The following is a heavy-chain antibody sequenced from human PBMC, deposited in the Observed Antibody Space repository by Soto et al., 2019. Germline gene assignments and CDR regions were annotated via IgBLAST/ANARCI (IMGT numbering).Heavy chain of an antibody. V-gene: IGHV3-23*01. J-gene: IGHJ4*02. Sequence: DVQLLESGGDLVQPGGSLRLSCEVSGFTIRAYAMSWARRAPGKGLEWVAAITGRGDNTHYEESVKGRFTISRDDSKNTLHLQMNTLRVDDTAIYYCSLGISYDWDYWGQGIQVTVSS. D-gene: IGHD5-12*01. CDR3: SLGISYDWDY. CDR1: GFTIRAYA. CDR2: ITGRGDNT.